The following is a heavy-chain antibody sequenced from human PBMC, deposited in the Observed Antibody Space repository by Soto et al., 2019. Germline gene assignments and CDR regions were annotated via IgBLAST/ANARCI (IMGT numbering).Heavy chain of an antibody. V-gene: IGHV1-46*03. CDR3: ARDYGDYDPGY. J-gene: IGHJ4*02. D-gene: IGHD4-17*01. Sequence: ASVKVSCQASGYTFTSYYMHWVRQAPGQGLEWMGIINPSGGSTSYAQKFQGRVTMTRDTSTSTVYMELSSLRSEDTAVYYCARDYGDYDPGYWGQGTLVTVSS. CDR1: GYTFTSYY. CDR2: INPSGGST.